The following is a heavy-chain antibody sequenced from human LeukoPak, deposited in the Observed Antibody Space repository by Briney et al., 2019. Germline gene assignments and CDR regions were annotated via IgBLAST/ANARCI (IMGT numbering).Heavy chain of an antibody. CDR1: GFTFSSYS. CDR2: IKEDGSKT. CDR3: ARDPYYYDSGSFAAFDI. V-gene: IGHV3-7*01. D-gene: IGHD3-10*01. J-gene: IGHJ3*02. Sequence: GGSLRLSCAASGFTFSSYSMTWVRQAPGKGLEWVANIKEDGSKTFYVDSVKGRFTISRDNAKNSLYLQMNSLRAEDTAVYYCARDPYYYDSGSFAAFDIWGQGTMVTVSS.